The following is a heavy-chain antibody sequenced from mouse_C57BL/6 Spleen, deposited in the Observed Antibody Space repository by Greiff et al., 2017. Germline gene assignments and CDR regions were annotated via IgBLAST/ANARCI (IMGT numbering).Heavy chain of an antibody. V-gene: IGHV1-55*01. CDR2: IYPGSGST. Sequence: QVHVKQPGAELVKPGASVKMSCKASGYTFTSYWITWVKQRPGQGLEWIGDIYPGSGSTNYNEKFKSKATLTVDTSSSTAYMQLSSLTSEDSAVYYCARQHYGSSPWFAYWGQGTLVTVSA. CDR1: GYTFTSYW. CDR3: ARQHYGSSPWFAY. J-gene: IGHJ3*01. D-gene: IGHD1-1*01.